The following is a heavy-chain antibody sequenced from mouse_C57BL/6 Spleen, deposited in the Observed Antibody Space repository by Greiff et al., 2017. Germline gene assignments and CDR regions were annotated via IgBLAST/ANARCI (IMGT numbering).Heavy chain of an antibody. D-gene: IGHD3-2*01. CDR1: GYSFTDYN. Sequence: VQLQQSGPELVKPGASVKISCKASGYSFTDYNMNWVKQSHGKSLEWIGVINPNYGPTSYNQKFKGKATLTVDQSSSTAYMQLNSLTSEDSAVYDCARSLDSSLRTFAYWGQGTLVTVSA. V-gene: IGHV1-39*01. CDR2: INPNYGPT. CDR3: ARSLDSSLRTFAY. J-gene: IGHJ3*01.